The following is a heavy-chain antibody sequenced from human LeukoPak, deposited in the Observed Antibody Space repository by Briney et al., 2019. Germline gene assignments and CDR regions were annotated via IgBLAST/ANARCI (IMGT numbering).Heavy chain of an antibody. V-gene: IGHV3-23*01. Sequence: PGGSLRLSCAASGFTFSSYGMSWVRQAPGKGLEWVSAISGSGGSTYYADSVKGRFTISRDNSKNTLYLQMNSLRAEDTAVYYCASAPRLLPHYFDYWGQGTLVTVSS. CDR2: ISGSGGST. CDR3: ASAPRLLPHYFDY. D-gene: IGHD2-21*02. CDR1: GFTFSSYG. J-gene: IGHJ4*02.